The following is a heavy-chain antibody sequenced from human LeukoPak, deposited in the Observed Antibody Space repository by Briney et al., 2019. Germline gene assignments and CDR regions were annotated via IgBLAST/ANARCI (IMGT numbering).Heavy chain of an antibody. D-gene: IGHD2-2*01. V-gene: IGHV3-30*04. J-gene: IGHJ6*04. Sequence: PGGSLRLSCAASGFTFSSYAMHWVRQAPGKGLEWVAVISYDGSNKYYADSVKGRFTISRDNSKNTLYLQMNSLRAEDTAVYYCAREPADYYYYYGMDVWDKGTTVTVSS. CDR2: ISYDGSNK. CDR3: AREPADYYYYYGMDV. CDR1: GFTFSSYA.